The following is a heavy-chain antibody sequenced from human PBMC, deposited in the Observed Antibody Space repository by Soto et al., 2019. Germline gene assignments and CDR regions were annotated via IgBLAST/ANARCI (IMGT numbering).Heavy chain of an antibody. CDR1: GGSISSGDYY. D-gene: IGHD5-18*01. J-gene: IGHJ4*02. CDR3: ARAGRGYSYGSFDY. Sequence: LSLTCTVSGGSISSGDYYWSWIRQPPGKGLEWIGYIYYSGSTYYNPSLKSRVTISVDTSKNQFSLKLSSVTAADTAVYYCARAGRGYSYGSFDYWGQGTLVTVSS. V-gene: IGHV4-30-4*01. CDR2: IYYSGST.